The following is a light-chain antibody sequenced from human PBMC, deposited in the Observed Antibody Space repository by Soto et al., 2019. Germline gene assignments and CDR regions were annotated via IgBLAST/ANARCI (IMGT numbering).Light chain of an antibody. Sequence: EIVMTQSPATLSVSPGERATLSCRASQSVSSNLAWYQQKPGQAHRLLIYGASTRATGIPARFSGSGSGTEFTLTISSLQSEDCAVYYCQQYNNWPPWTFGQGPKVEIK. CDR3: QQYNNWPPWT. CDR1: QSVSSN. J-gene: IGKJ1*01. V-gene: IGKV3-15*01. CDR2: GAS.